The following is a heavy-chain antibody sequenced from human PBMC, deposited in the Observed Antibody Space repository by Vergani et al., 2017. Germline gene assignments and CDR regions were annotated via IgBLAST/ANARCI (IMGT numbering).Heavy chain of an antibody. J-gene: IGHJ3*02. CDR3: ARGCASNRCPTRGTFEI. Sequence: QVQLQESGPGPVKPSQTLSLTCRVSGDSLTSDFFYWTWIRQPAGTRLEWIGRVHSSGSTHYNPSLGGRVSVSMDTAKNEFSLDLQSVTAADTAVYFCARGCASNRCPTRGTFEIWGRGTLVTVSS. D-gene: IGHD2/OR15-2a*01. CDR2: VHSSGST. V-gene: IGHV4-61*02. CDR1: GDSLTSDFFY.